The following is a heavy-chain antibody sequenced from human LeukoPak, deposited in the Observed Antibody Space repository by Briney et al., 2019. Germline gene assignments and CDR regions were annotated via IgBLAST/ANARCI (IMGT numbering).Heavy chain of an antibody. CDR1: GYSFTSYW. J-gene: IGHJ4*02. CDR2: IYPGDSDT. V-gene: IGHV5-51*01. Sequence: GESLKISCKGSGYSFTSYWIGWVRQMPGKGREWMGIIYPGDSDTRYSPSFQGQVTISADKSISTAYLQWSSLKASYTAMYYCARIPSIVGAEFDYWGQGTLVTVSS. CDR3: ARIPSIVGAEFDY. D-gene: IGHD1-26*01.